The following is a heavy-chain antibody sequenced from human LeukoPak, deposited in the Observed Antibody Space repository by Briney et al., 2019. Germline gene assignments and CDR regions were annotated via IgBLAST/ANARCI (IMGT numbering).Heavy chain of an antibody. CDR1: GGSFSGYY. Sequence: SETLSLTCAVYGGSFSGYYWSWIRQPPGKGLEWIGEINHSGSTNYNPSLKSRVTISVDTSKNQFSLKLSSVTAADTAAYYCATTYCSSTSCPLDIWGQGTMVTVSS. V-gene: IGHV4-34*01. CDR3: ATTYCSSTSCPLDI. J-gene: IGHJ3*02. CDR2: INHSGST. D-gene: IGHD2-2*01.